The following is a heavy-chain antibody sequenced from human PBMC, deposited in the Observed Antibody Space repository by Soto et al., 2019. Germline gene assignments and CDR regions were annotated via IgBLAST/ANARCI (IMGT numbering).Heavy chain of an antibody. CDR3: ERLVEQGEYFDY. V-gene: IGHV4-39*01. CDR2: IYYSGST. Sequence: SETLSLTCTVSGGSISSSSYYWGWIRQPPGKGLEWIGSIYYSGSTYYNPSLKSRVTISVDTSKNQFSLKLSSVTAADTAVYYCERLVEQGEYFDYWGQGTLVTVSS. D-gene: IGHD2-15*01. CDR1: GGSISSSSYY. J-gene: IGHJ4*02.